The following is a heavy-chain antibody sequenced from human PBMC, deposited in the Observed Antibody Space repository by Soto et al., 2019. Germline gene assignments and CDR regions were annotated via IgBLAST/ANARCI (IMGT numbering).Heavy chain of an antibody. CDR2: ISAYNGNT. V-gene: IGHV1-18*01. CDR3: ARGLYYEFWSGYFDYYYYYGMDV. D-gene: IGHD3-3*01. J-gene: IGHJ6*02. Sequence: QVQLVQSGAEVKKPGASVKVSCKASGYTFTSYGISWVRQASGQGLEWMGWISAYNGNTNYAQKLQGRVTMTTDTSTSTAYMELRSLRSDDTAVYYCARGLYYEFWSGYFDYYYYYGMDVWGQGTTVTVSS. CDR1: GYTFTSYG.